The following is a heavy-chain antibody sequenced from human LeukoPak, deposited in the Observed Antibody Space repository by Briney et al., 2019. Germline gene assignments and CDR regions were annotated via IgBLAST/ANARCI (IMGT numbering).Heavy chain of an antibody. CDR3: ARVFQKQLSDY. V-gene: IGHV1-46*01. CDR2: INPSGGST. D-gene: IGHD6-13*01. J-gene: IGHJ4*02. Sequence: GASVKVSCKASGYTFTSYYMNWVRQAPGQGLEWMGMINPSGGSTSYAQKFQGRVTMTRDTSISTAYMELSRLRSDDTAVYYCARVFQKQLSDYWGQGSLVTVSS. CDR1: GYTFTSYY.